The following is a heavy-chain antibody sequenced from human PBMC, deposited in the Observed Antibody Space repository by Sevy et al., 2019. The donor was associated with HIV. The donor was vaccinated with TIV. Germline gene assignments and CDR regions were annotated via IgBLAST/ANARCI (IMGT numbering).Heavy chain of an antibody. V-gene: IGHV3-23*01. Sequence: GGSLRLSCAASGFTFSSYAMSWVRQAPGKGLEWVSSISGSGGTTYYADSVKGRFTISRDNSKNTLYLQMNSLRAEDTAVYYCASLPGWTDAFDIWGHGTMVTVSS. CDR1: GFTFSSYA. J-gene: IGHJ3*02. CDR2: ISGSGGTT. CDR3: ASLPGWTDAFDI. D-gene: IGHD6-19*01.